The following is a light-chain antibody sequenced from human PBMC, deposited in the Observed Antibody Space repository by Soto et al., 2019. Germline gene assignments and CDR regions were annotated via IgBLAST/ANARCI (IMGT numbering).Light chain of an antibody. CDR1: QNVLYSSDNRNY. V-gene: IGKV4-1*01. Sequence: DIMMTQSPDSLAVSLGERATINCKSSQNVLYSSDNRNYLAWYQQKPGQPPKLLIYWASTRESGVPDRFSGSGSGTDFTLTISSLQAEDVADYYCQQYYSAPWTFGQGTKVEIK. J-gene: IGKJ1*01. CDR2: WAS. CDR3: QQYYSAPWT.